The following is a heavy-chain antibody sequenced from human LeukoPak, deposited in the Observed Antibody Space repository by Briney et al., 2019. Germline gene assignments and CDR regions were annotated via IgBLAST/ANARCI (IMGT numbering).Heavy chain of an antibody. V-gene: IGHV3-74*01. J-gene: IGHJ4*02. D-gene: IGHD1-7*01. CDR1: GFTFSNYW. CDR3: ATAGNYRFDY. CDR2: INPDGSTI. Sequence: GGSLRLSCAASGFTFSNYWVHWVRQAPGKGLVWVSRINPDGSTINYADSVKGRFTISRDNAKNTLYLQMNSLRAEDTAVYYCATAGNYRFDYGGQGTLVTVSS.